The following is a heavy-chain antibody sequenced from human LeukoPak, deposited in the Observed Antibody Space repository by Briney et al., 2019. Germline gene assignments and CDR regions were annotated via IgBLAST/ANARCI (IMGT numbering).Heavy chain of an antibody. Sequence: PSETLSLTCTVSGGSIRSSTYYWGWIRQPPGKGLEWIGNLYYSGSTYYNPSLKSRVTISADTSKNHFSLKLSSVTAADTAFYYCARQAISGYDPPPFDSWGQGTLVTVSS. CDR2: LYYSGST. V-gene: IGHV4-39*01. CDR3: ARQAISGYDPPPFDS. J-gene: IGHJ4*02. D-gene: IGHD5-12*01. CDR1: GGSIRSSTYY.